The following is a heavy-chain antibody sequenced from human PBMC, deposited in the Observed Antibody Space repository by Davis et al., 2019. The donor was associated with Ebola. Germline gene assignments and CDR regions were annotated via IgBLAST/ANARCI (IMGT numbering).Heavy chain of an antibody. Sequence: GESLKISCAASGFTFSSYAMSWVRQAPGKGLEWVSAISGSGGSPYYADSVKGRFTISRDNSKRTLYLQMNSLRAEDTAVYYCASQTGTLRSPFDYWGQGTLVTVSS. J-gene: IGHJ4*02. CDR2: ISGSGGSP. CDR3: ASQTGTLRSPFDY. V-gene: IGHV3-23*01. CDR1: GFTFSSYA. D-gene: IGHD5-12*01.